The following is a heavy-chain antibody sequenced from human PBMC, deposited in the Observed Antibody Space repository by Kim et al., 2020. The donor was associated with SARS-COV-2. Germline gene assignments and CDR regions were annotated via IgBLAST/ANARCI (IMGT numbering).Heavy chain of an antibody. D-gene: IGHD3-22*01. CDR2: INPNNGAT. CDR1: GYTFTAYY. V-gene: IGHV1-2*02. CDR3: ARNNIDSSRTPNYYYSYGMDV. J-gene: IGHJ6*02. Sequence: ASVKVSCKASGYTFTAYYLHWVRQAPGQGLEWMGWINPNNGATNYALRFQGRVTMTRDTSISTAYMELSSLRSDDTAVYYCARNNIDSSRTPNYYYSYGMDVWGQGTTVTVSS.